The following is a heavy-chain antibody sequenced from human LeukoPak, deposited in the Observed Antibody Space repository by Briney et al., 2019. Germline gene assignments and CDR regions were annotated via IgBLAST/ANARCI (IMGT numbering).Heavy chain of an antibody. V-gene: IGHV4-4*02. J-gene: IGHJ4*02. Sequence: PSGTLSLTCAVSGGSISNDNWWSWVRQPPGKGLEWIGEIYHSGSTNFNPSLKSRVTISVDTSKNQFSLKLSSVTAADTAVYYCARALMVRGVQFDYWGQGTLVTVSS. D-gene: IGHD3-10*01. CDR1: GGSISNDNW. CDR3: ARALMVRGVQFDY. CDR2: IYHSGST.